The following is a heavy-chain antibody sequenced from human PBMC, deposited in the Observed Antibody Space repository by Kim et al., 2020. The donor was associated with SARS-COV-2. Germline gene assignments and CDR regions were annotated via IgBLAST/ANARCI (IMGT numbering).Heavy chain of an antibody. V-gene: IGHV3-23*01. J-gene: IGHJ4*02. CDR2: ITGIGDGT. D-gene: IGHD2-15*01. CDR1: GFTFSNSG. CDR3: ARSLRYCSGNNCSGY. Sequence: GGSLRLSCAASGFTFSNSGMSWVRQAPGKGLEWVSAITGIGDGTFYADSVKGRITISRDNSKNTLYLQMNSLRAEDTAVYYCARSLRYCSGNNCSGYWGQGTLVTVSS.